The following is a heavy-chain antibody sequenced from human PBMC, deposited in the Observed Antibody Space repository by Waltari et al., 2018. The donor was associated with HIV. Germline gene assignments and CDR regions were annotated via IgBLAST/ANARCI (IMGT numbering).Heavy chain of an antibody. Sequence: QVQLVESGGGVVQPGRSLRLSCAASGLTFSSYAMHWVRQAPGKGLEWVAVISNDGSNKYYADSVKGRFTISRDNSKNTLYLQMNSLRAEDTAVYNCARDWGSLRDDYYYYGMDVWGQGTTVT. V-gene: IGHV3-30*04. CDR3: ARDWGSLRDDYYYYGMDV. CDR2: ISNDGSNK. J-gene: IGHJ6*02. D-gene: IGHD3-16*01. CDR1: GLTFSSYA.